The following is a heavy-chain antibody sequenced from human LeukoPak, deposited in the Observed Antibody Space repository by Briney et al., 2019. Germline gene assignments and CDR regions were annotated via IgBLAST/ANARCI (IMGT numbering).Heavy chain of an antibody. Sequence: QPGGSLRLSCVASGFTFSSYWMHWVRHTPGKGLVWVSRIKGDGSSTSYADSVKGRFTISRDNAKNTLYLQMNSLRAEDTAVYYCARDGYSFGHDFDYWGQGTLVTVSS. CDR2: IKGDGSST. V-gene: IGHV3-74*01. J-gene: IGHJ4*02. D-gene: IGHD5-18*01. CDR3: ARDGYSFGHDFDY. CDR1: GFTFSSYW.